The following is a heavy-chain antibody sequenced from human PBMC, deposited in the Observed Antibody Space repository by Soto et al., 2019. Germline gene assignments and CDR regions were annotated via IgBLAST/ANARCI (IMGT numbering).Heavy chain of an antibody. J-gene: IGHJ5*02. CDR3: ARVGYSSGWDWFDP. V-gene: IGHV1-8*01. Sequence: GASVKVSCKASGYTFTSYYINWVRQATGQGLEWMGWMNPNSGNTGYAQKFQGRVTMTRNTSISTAYMELSSLRSEDTAVYYCARVGYSSGWDWFDPWGQGTLVTVSS. CDR1: GYTFTSYY. CDR2: MNPNSGNT. D-gene: IGHD6-19*01.